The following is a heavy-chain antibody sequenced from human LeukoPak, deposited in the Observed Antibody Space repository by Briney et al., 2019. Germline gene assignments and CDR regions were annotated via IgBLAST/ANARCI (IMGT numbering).Heavy chain of an antibody. J-gene: IGHJ4*02. CDR1: GFTFSSYA. D-gene: IGHD3-10*01. CDR3: ARDYNC. Sequence: PGGSLRLSCAASGFTFSSYAMSWIRQAPGKGLEWVSYISPSGTVIYYGDSVKGRFTISRDNAKKSLYLQMNSLRVEDTAVYYCARDYNCWGQGTLVTVSS. V-gene: IGHV3-11*01. CDR2: ISPSGTVI.